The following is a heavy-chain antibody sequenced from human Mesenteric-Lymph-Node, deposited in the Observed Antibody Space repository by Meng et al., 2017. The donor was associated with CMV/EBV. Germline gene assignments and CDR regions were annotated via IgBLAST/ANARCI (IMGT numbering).Heavy chain of an antibody. D-gene: IGHD6-19*01. CDR2: IKSDGSEK. V-gene: IGHV3-7*03. CDR1: GFMFSDYS. CDR3: ARDEDIAVAGIHYYYAMDV. J-gene: IGHJ6*02. Sequence: GGSLRLSCATSGFMFSDYSMTWVRQAPGKGLEWVANIKSDGSEKYYVDSLKGRFTISRDNSKNTLYLQMNSLRAEDTAVYYCARDEDIAVAGIHYYYAMDVWGQGTTVTVSS.